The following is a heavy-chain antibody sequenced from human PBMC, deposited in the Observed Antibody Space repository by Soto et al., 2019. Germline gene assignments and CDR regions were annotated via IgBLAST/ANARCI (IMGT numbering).Heavy chain of an antibody. CDR1: GYTLSSHG. D-gene: IGHD3-16*01. V-gene: IGHV3-33*01. J-gene: IGHJ4*02. CDR2: IWYDGSNK. Sequence: QVQLEESGGGVVQPGRSLRVSCAASGYTLSSHGMHWVRQAPGKGLEWVAVIWYDGSNKYYGESVKGRFIISRDNSKNTVDLQMNSLRAEDTAIYYCARWGPDKVLDYWGQGTLVTVSS. CDR3: ARWGPDKVLDY.